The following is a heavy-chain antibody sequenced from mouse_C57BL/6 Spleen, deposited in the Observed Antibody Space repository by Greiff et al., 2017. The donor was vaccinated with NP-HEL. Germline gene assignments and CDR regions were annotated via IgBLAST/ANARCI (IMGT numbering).Heavy chain of an antibody. J-gene: IGHJ2*01. V-gene: IGHV1-18*01. CDR3: ARPALGRGYFDY. CDR1: GYTFTDYN. CDR2: INPNNGGT. Sequence: EVQLQQSGPELVKPGASVKIPCKASGYTFTDYNMDWVKQSHGKSLEWIGDINPNNGGTIYNQKFKGKATLTVDTSSSTAYMELRSLTSEDTAVYYCARPALGRGYFDYWGQGTTLTVSS. D-gene: IGHD4-1*01.